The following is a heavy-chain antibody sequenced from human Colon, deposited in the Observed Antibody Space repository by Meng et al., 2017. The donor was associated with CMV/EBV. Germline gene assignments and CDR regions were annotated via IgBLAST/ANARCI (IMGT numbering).Heavy chain of an antibody. J-gene: IGHJ4*02. Sequence: SETLSLTCTVSGYSISSGYYWGWIRQPPGKGLEWIGSIYHSGSTYYNPSLKSRVTISVDTSKNQFSLKLSSVTAADTAVYYCARGGWYPGFWGQGTLVTSPQ. CDR2: IYHSGST. CDR1: GYSISSGYY. D-gene: IGHD6-19*01. V-gene: IGHV4-38-2*02. CDR3: ARGGWYPGF.